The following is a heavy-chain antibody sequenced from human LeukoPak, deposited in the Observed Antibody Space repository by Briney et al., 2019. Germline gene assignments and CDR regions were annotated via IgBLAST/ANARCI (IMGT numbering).Heavy chain of an antibody. CDR1: GGTFSSYA. J-gene: IGHJ4*02. V-gene: IGHV1-69*04. D-gene: IGHD6-13*01. CDR2: IIPILGIA. CDR3: ARVGAAAGTDY. Sequence: ASVKVSCKASGGTFSSYAISLVRQAPGQGLEWMGRIIPILGIANYAQKFQGRVTITADKSTSTAYMELSSLRSEDTAVYYCARVGAAAGTDYWGQGTLVTVSS.